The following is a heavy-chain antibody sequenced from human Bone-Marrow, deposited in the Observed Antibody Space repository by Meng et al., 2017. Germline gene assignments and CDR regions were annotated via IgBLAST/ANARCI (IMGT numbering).Heavy chain of an antibody. J-gene: IGHJ6*02. Sequence: SQTLSLICAVYGGSFSGYYWSWIRQPPGKGLEWIGEINHSGSTNYNPSLKSRVTISVDTSKNQFSLKLSSVTAADTAVYYCARDQKVRYYDYVWGSYRSYGMDVWGQGTTVTVPS. CDR3: ARDQKVRYYDYVWGSYRSYGMDV. D-gene: IGHD3-16*02. V-gene: IGHV4-34*01. CDR2: INHSGST. CDR1: GGSFSGYY.